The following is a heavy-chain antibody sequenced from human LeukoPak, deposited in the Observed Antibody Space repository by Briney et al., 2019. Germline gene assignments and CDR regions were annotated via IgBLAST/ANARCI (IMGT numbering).Heavy chain of an antibody. CDR1: GYSFTSYW. CDR2: IYPGDSDT. D-gene: IGHD5-12*01. V-gene: IGHV5-51*01. J-gene: IGHJ3*02. CDR3: ARFSVGGYVVPDAFDI. Sequence: GESLKISCKGSGYSFTSYWIGWVRRMPGKGLEGMGIIYPGDSDTRYTPSFQGQVTISADKSISTAYLQWSSLKASDTAMYYCARFSVGGYVVPDAFDIWGQGTVVTVSS.